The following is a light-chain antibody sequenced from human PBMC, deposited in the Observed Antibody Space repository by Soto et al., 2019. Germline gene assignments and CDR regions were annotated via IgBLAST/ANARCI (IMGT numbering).Light chain of an antibody. CDR2: DAS. J-gene: IGKJ1*01. CDR3: QQYNNWPPWT. CDR1: QSVSSN. Sequence: EIVMTQSPATLSVSPGARAPLSCRAGQSVSSNLAWYQQKPGQAPRLLIYDASTRATGIPARSSGSGSGTEFTLTISSLQSEDFAVYYCQQYNNWPPWTFGQGTKVDIK. V-gene: IGKV3-15*01.